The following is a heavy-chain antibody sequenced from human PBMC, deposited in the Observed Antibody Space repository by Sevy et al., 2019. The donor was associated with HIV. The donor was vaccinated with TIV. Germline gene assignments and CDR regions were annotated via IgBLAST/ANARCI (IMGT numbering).Heavy chain of an antibody. J-gene: IGHJ3*02. D-gene: IGHD2-21*02. CDR3: TTPTISYCGGVCYWGAFDI. CDR1: GFMFNNAW. Sequence: GGSLRLSCAASGFMFNNAWMTWVRQAPVTGLEWVGPNKSKTDDGTTDYAAPVKGRFTISRDDSKNMLYLQMNSLKTEDTAVYYCTTPTISYCGGVCYWGAFDIWGQGTMVTVSS. CDR2: NKSKTDDGTT. V-gene: IGHV3-15*01.